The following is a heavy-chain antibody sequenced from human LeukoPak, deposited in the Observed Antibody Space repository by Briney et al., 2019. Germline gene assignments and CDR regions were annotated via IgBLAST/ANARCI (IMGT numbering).Heavy chain of an antibody. CDR1: GFTFSSYW. CDR3: AKFTPRGSSDAFDI. D-gene: IGHD6-19*01. CDR2: IKQDGSET. J-gene: IGHJ3*02. V-gene: IGHV3-7*01. Sequence: GASLRLSCAASGFTFSSYWMSWVRQAPGKGLEWVAIIKQDGSETYYVDSVEGRFTASRDNAESSLYLQMTSLRVEDTAVYYCAKFTPRGSSDAFDIWGQGTMVTVSS.